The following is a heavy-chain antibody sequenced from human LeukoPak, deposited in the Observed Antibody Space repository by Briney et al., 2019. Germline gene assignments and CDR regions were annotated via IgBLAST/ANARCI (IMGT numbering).Heavy chain of an antibody. CDR3: ARNRYSSSWNHLTSLNWFDP. J-gene: IGHJ5*02. V-gene: IGHV4-59*08. Sequence: PSETLSLTCTVSGGSISSYYWSWIRQPPGKGLEWIGYIYYSGSTNYNPSLKSRVTISVDTSKNQFSLKLSSVTAADTAVYYCARNRYSSSWNHLTSLNWFDPWGQGTLVTVSS. D-gene: IGHD6-13*01. CDR2: IYYSGST. CDR1: GGSISSYY.